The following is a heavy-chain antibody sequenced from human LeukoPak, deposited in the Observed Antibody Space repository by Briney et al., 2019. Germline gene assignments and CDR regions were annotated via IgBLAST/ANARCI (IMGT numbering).Heavy chain of an antibody. J-gene: IGHJ4*02. Sequence: GASVKVSCKASGYTFTGYYMHWVRQAPGQGLEWMGWINPNSGGTNYAQKFQGRVTMTRDTSISTAYMELSRLRSDDTAVYYCARDDMITFGGQYYFDYWGQGTLVTVSS. CDR1: GYTFTGYY. CDR2: INPNSGGT. V-gene: IGHV1-2*02. CDR3: ARDDMITFGGQYYFDY. D-gene: IGHD3-16*01.